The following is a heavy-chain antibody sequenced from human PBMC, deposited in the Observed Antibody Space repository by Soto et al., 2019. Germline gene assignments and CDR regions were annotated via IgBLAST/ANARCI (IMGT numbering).Heavy chain of an antibody. D-gene: IGHD4-4*01. CDR1: GDSMGSGDYY. J-gene: IGHJ5*02. Sequence: QVHLQESAPGLVKPSQTLSLTCTVSGDSMGSGDYYWTWIGQAPGKGLEWIGYVYYIGTTFYDPSLESRVNISIDTSKNHFSLRMTSVTAADTAVYYCSRGSTYAGFLTWGQGTLVTVS. V-gene: IGHV4-30-4*01. CDR3: SRGSTYAGFLT. CDR2: VYYIGTT.